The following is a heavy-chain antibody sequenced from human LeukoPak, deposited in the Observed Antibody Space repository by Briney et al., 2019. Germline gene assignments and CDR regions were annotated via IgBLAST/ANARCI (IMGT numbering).Heavy chain of an antibody. Sequence: GGALRLSCVASGFTFRSYWMRWVRPTPGKGLEWVGNIKEDGSEKYYVDSVKGRFTISRDNAKNSLYLEMSNLRAEDTAVYYCARDSSGNDYWGQGTLVTVSS. CDR1: GFTFRSYW. CDR3: ARDSSGNDY. V-gene: IGHV3-7*01. D-gene: IGHD6-19*01. CDR2: IKEDGSEK. J-gene: IGHJ4*02.